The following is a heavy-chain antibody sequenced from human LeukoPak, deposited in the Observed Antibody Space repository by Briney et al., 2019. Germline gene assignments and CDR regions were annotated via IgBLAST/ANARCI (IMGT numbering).Heavy chain of an antibody. D-gene: IGHD2-15*01. J-gene: IGHJ5*02. CDR2: IKTDGTEK. V-gene: IGHV3-7*01. CDR3: GRGSGGFSGIDP. CDR1: GFTFGSYW. Sequence: PGGSLRLSCAASGFTFGSYWINWVRQAPGKGLEWVGNIKTDGTEKNYGDSVRGRFTLSRDNTQNSGYLQMNSLRVEDTAVYYCGRGSGGFSGIDPWGQGILVTVSS.